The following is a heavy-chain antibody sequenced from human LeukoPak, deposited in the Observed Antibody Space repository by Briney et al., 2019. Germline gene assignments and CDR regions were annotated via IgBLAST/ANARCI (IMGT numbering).Heavy chain of an antibody. CDR1: GFTFSSYA. Sequence: GGSLRLSCAASGFTFSSYAMSWVRQAPGKGLEWVSAISGSGGSTYYADSVKGRFTISRDNSKSTLYLQMNSLRAEDTAVYYCAKDLGYCSSTSCYTDYGMDVWGQGATVTVSS. CDR2: ISGSGGST. CDR3: AKDLGYCSSTSCYTDYGMDV. J-gene: IGHJ6*02. V-gene: IGHV3-23*01. D-gene: IGHD2-2*02.